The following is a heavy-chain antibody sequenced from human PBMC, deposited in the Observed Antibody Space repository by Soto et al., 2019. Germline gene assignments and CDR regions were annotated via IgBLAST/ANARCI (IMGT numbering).Heavy chain of an antibody. V-gene: IGHV3-30*18. J-gene: IGHJ4*02. Sequence: QVQLVESGGGVVQPGRSLRLSCAASGFTFSSYGMHWVRQAPGKGLEWVAVISYDGSNKYYADSVKGRFTISRDNSKNTLYLQMKSLRAEDTAVYYCAKYRTTGLVFSHYLDYWGQGTLVTVSS. CDR1: GFTFSSYG. CDR3: AKYRTTGLVFSHYLDY. D-gene: IGHD3-16*02. CDR2: ISYDGSNK.